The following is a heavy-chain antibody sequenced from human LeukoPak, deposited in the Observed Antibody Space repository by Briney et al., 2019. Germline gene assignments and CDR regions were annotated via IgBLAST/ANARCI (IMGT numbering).Heavy chain of an antibody. Sequence: ASVKVSCKASGYTFTGYYMHWVRQAPGQGLEWMGWISAYNGNTNYAQKLQGRVTMTTDTSTSTAYMELRSLRSDDTAVYYCARDGWLRWLLPFDYWGQGTLVTVSS. D-gene: IGHD3-22*01. J-gene: IGHJ4*02. V-gene: IGHV1-18*04. CDR1: GYTFTGYY. CDR3: ARDGWLRWLLPFDY. CDR2: ISAYNGNT.